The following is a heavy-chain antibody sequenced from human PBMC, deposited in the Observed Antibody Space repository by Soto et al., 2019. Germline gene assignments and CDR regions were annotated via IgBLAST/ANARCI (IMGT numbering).Heavy chain of an antibody. CDR2: ISGSGGST. CDR1: GFTFSSYA. Sequence: GGSLRLSCAASGFTFSSYAMSWVRQAPGKGLEWVSAISGSGGSTYYADSVKGRFTISRDNSKNTLYLQMNSLRAEDTAVYYCAKWARKIAARYSEYFQHWGQGTLVTVSS. V-gene: IGHV3-23*01. J-gene: IGHJ1*01. D-gene: IGHD6-6*01. CDR3: AKWARKIAARYSEYFQH.